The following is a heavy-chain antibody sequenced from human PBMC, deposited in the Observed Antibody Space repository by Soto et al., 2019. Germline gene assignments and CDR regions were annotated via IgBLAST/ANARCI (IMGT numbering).Heavy chain of an antibody. CDR3: GGRGLRLGELSPVSYGMDV. D-gene: IGHD3-16*02. V-gene: IGHV4-34*01. J-gene: IGHJ6*02. Sequence: QVQLQQWGAGLLKPSETLSLTCAVYGGSFSGYYWSWIRQPPGKGLEWIGEINHSGSTNYNPSLKSGVPISVDTSRNQFSLRVISVPAAYTAVYYCGGRGLRLGELSPVSYGMDVRGQGTTVTVSS. CDR1: GGSFSGYY. CDR2: INHSGST.